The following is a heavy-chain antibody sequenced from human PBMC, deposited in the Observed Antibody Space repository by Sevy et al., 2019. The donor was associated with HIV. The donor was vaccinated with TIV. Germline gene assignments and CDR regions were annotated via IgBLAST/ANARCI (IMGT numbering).Heavy chain of an antibody. D-gene: IGHD3-22*01. CDR2: VSGGGCTI. V-gene: IGHV3-11*01. J-gene: IGHJ4*02. Sequence: GGSLRLSCAASGFTFGDYYMAWVRQAPGKGLEWISCVSGGGCTIYYADSVEGRFSISRDDAKDSLFLQMDSLRAEDTAFYYCARGANYDDANRGIDYWGQGALVTVSS. CDR1: GFTFGDYY. CDR3: ARGANYDDANRGIDY.